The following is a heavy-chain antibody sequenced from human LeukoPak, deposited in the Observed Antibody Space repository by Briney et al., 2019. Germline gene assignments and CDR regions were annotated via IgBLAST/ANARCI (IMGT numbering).Heavy chain of an antibody. V-gene: IGHV3-9*01. CDR1: GFTFDDYA. Sequence: GGSLRLSCAASGFTFDDYAMHWVRQAPGKGLEWVSGISWNSGSIGYADSVKGRFTISRDNAKNSLYLQMNSLRAEDTALYYCAKDTWGVVGSQDYFDYWGQGTLVTVSS. J-gene: IGHJ4*02. D-gene: IGHD1-26*01. CDR2: ISWNSGSI. CDR3: AKDTWGVVGSQDYFDY.